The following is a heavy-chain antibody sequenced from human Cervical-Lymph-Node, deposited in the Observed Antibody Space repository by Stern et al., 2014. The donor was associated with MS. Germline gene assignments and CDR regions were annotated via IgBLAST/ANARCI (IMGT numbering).Heavy chain of an antibody. D-gene: IGHD5-18*01. CDR3: AREGMHTALDY. CDR2: IATYNGNA. V-gene: IGHV1-18*01. Sequence: VQLVQSGAEVTQPGASVKVSCKAFGYTFTSYGISWVRQAPGQGLEWMGWIATYNGNANYAQRLQGRVTMTTDTSTSTAYMELRSMRSDDTAVYYCAREGMHTALDYWGQGTLVTVSS. J-gene: IGHJ4*02. CDR1: GYTFTSYG.